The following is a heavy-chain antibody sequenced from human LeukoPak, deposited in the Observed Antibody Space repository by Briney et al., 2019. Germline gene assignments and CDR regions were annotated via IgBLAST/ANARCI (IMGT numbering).Heavy chain of an antibody. CDR1: GFTFGDYA. CDR3: TRGSSPGIAVAVDNY. CDR2: IRSKAYGGTT. D-gene: IGHD6-19*01. Sequence: GGSLRLSCTASGFTFGDYAMSWFRQAPGKGLEWVGFIRSKAYGGTTEYAASVKGRFTISRDDSKSIAYLQMNSLKTEDTAVYYCTRGSSPGIAVAVDNYWGQGTLVTVSS. J-gene: IGHJ4*02. V-gene: IGHV3-49*03.